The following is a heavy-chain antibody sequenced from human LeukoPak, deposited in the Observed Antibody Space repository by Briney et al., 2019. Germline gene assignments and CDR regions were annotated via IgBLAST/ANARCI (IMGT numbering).Heavy chain of an antibody. CDR2: ISPYNGNT. D-gene: IGHD2-15*01. Sequence: ASVRVSCKASGYTFTNYGIDWLRQAPGQGLERMGWISPYNGNTDYAQKFQGRVTMTTDTSTSTAYMELRCLRSDDTVVYYCARDGNCSGGSCPGDYWGQGTLVTVSS. CDR1: GYTFTNYG. V-gene: IGHV1-18*01. J-gene: IGHJ4*02. CDR3: ARDGNCSGGSCPGDY.